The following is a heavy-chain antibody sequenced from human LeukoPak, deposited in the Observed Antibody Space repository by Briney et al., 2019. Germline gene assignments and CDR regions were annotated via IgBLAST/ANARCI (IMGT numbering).Heavy chain of an antibody. V-gene: IGHV3-23*01. Sequence: GGSLRLSCAASGFTFSGYAMSWVRQAPGKGLEWVSAISGSGTSTWYADSVKGRFTISRDNSKNTLYLQMNSLRAEDTTVYYCAKGSSAVRPYHFDYWGQGILVTVSS. D-gene: IGHD6-6*01. J-gene: IGHJ4*02. CDR2: ISGSGTST. CDR3: AKGSSAVRPYHFDY. CDR1: GFTFSGYA.